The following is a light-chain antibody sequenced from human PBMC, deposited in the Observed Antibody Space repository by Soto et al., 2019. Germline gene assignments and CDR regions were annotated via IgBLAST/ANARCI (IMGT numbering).Light chain of an antibody. CDR1: NIGSES. Sequence: SYELTQPPSVSVAPGKTARITCGGDNIGSESVHWYHQRPGQAPVQVIYHDSDRPSGIPERFSGSKSGNTATLTISRVEAGDEGDYYCQVWDSSSEHYVFGTGTKVTVL. V-gene: IGLV3-21*04. CDR3: QVWDSSSEHYV. CDR2: HDS. J-gene: IGLJ1*01.